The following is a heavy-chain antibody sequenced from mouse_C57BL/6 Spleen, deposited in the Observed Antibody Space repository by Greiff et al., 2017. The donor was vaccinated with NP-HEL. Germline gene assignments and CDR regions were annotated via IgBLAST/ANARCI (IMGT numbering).Heavy chain of an antibody. J-gene: IGHJ1*01. CDR3: AREHYCSNCGWYFDV. Sequence: QVQLQQPGAELVRPGSSVKLSCTASGYTFTSYWMHWVKQRPIQGLEWIGNIDPSDSETHYNQKFKDKATLTVDKSSSTAYMQLSSLTSEDSAVYYGAREHYCSNCGWYFDVWGPGTTVTVSS. CDR2: IDPSDSET. CDR1: GYTFTSYW. D-gene: IGHD2-5*01. V-gene: IGHV1-52*01.